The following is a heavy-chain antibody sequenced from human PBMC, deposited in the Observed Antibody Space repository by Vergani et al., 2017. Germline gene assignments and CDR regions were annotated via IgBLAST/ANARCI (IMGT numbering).Heavy chain of an antibody. CDR1: GFTFSSYA. CDR3: ARDRVLSEYYYDRPYYFDY. D-gene: IGHD3-22*01. J-gene: IGHJ4*02. CDR2: ISYDGSNK. Sequence: QVQLVESGGGVVQPGRSLRLSCAASGFTFSSYAMHWVRQAPGKGLEWVSVISYDGSNKYYADSVKGRFTISRDNAKNSLYLQMNSLRAEDTAVYYCARDRVLSEYYYDRPYYFDYWGQGTLVTVYS. V-gene: IGHV3-30-3*01.